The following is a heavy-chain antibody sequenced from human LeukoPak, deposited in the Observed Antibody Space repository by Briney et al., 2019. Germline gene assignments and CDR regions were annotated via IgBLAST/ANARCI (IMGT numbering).Heavy chain of an antibody. CDR2: ISSSGSTI. CDR3: ASGRPYCSGGSCPPDV. CDR1: GFTFSDYY. V-gene: IGHV3-11*04. J-gene: IGHJ6*04. D-gene: IGHD2-15*01. Sequence: GGSLRLSCAASGFTFSDYYMSWIRQAPGKGLEWVSYISSSGSTIYYADSVKGRFTISRDNAKNSLYLQMNSLRAEDTAVYYCASGRPYCSGGSCPPDVWGKGTTVTVSS.